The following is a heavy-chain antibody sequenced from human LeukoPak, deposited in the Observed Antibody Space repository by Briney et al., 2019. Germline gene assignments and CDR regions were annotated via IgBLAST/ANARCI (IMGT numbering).Heavy chain of an antibody. CDR3: ARDRIAARTFDY. CDR1: GYTFTNNH. D-gene: IGHD6-6*01. J-gene: IGHJ4*02. CDR2: INPSTGST. Sequence: GASVKVSCKASGYTFTNNHIHWVRQAPGQGLKWMGIINPSTGSTTYAQKFQDRVTMTTDMSTSTVHMELSSLRSEDTAVYYCARDRIAARTFDYWGQGTLVTVSS. V-gene: IGHV1-46*01.